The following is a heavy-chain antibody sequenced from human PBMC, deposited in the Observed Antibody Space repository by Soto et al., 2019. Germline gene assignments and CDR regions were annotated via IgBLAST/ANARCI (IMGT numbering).Heavy chain of an antibody. CDR3: AKDEPVAGTFDY. D-gene: IGHD6-19*01. Sequence: PGGSLRLSCAASGFTFSSYGMHWVRQAPGKGLEWVAVISYDGSNKYYADSVEGRFTISRDNSKNTLYLQMNSLRAEDTAVYYCAKDEPVAGTFDYWGQGTLVTVSS. J-gene: IGHJ4*02. CDR1: GFTFSSYG. CDR2: ISYDGSNK. V-gene: IGHV3-30*18.